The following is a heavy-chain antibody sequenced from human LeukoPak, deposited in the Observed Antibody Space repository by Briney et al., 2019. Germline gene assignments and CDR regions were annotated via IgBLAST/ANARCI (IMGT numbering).Heavy chain of an antibody. CDR1: GFSLSTSGVG. CDR2: IYWDDDK. J-gene: IGHJ4*02. V-gene: IGHV2-5*02. Sequence: SGPTLVNPTQTLTLTCTFSGFSLSTSGVGVGWIRQPPGKAPEWLALIYWDDDKRYSPYLKSRLTITKDTSKNQVVLTMTNVDPLDTATYYCANRRGTSGWSEGYFDYWGQGTLVTVSS. D-gene: IGHD6-19*01. CDR3: ANRRGTSGWSEGYFDY.